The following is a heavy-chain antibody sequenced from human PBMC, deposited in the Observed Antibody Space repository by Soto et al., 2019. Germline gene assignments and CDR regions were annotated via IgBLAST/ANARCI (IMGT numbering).Heavy chain of an antibody. CDR3: TRDLYYFDSSAYYGHNWFDP. D-gene: IGHD3-22*01. V-gene: IGHV1-69*12. CDR1: GGTLSTYT. J-gene: IGHJ5*02. Sequence: QVQLVQSGAEVKKPGSSVKGSCKASGGTLSTYTMRWVRQAPGQGLEWMGGIIPMFGTTTYAENFQGRVTITADESTSTAYMELTSLRSEDTAVYSCTRDLYYFDSSAYYGHNWFDPWGQGTRVTVSS. CDR2: IIPMFGTT.